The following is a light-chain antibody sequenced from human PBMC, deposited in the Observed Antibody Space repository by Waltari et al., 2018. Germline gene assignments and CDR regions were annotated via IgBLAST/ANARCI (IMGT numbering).Light chain of an antibody. CDR3: GTWDSSLGIGV. CDR1: TPNIGKHY. V-gene: IGLV1-51*01. CDR2: EDN. J-gene: IGLJ3*02. Sequence: QSVLTQAPSVSAAPGQKVTISCSGSTPNIGKHYVSWYQQFPGTAPTLLIYEDNRRPSGMPDRFSGSKSGASATLGITGLQTGDEANYYCGTWDSSLGIGVLGGGTRVTVL.